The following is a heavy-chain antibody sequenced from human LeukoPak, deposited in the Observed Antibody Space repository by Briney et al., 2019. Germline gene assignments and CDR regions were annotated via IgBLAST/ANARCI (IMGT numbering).Heavy chain of an antibody. D-gene: IGHD6-13*01. CDR1: GGSISSYY. CDR2: IYYSGST. V-gene: IGHV4-59*01. CDR3: ASSRYSSSWYPDY. Sequence: VKPSETLSLTCTVSGGSISSYYWSWIRQPPGKGLEWIGYIYYSGSTNYNPSLKSRVTISVDTSKNQFSLKLSFVTAADTAVYYCASSRYSSSWYPDYWGQGTLVTVSS. J-gene: IGHJ4*02.